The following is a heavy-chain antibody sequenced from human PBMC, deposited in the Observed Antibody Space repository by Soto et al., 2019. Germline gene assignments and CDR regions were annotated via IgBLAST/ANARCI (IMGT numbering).Heavy chain of an antibody. CDR2: ISGSGDTT. D-gene: IGHD5-18*01. J-gene: IGHJ5*02. V-gene: IGHV3-23*01. Sequence: TGGCLRLSCAAAGFTFSSYAMSWVRQAPGKGLEWVSGISGSGDTTYYADSVKGRFTISRDNSKNTLYLHINSLRVDDTSVYYCATGYSYAPFDHWGQGTLVTVSS. CDR3: ATGYSYAPFDH. CDR1: GFTFSSYA.